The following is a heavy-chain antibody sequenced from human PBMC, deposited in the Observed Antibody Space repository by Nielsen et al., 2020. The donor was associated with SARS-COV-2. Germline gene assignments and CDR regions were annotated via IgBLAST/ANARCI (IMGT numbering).Heavy chain of an antibody. D-gene: IGHD3-3*01. V-gene: IGHV3-7*01. CDR3: ARDSGDYDFWSGYANWFDP. J-gene: IGHJ5*02. Sequence: GGSLRLSCAASGFTFSRYWMSWVRQAPGKGLEWVANIKQDGSDKYYLDSVKGRFTISRDNAKNSLYLQMNSLRDEDTAVYYCARDSGDYDFWSGYANWFDPWGQGTLVTVSS. CDR2: IKQDGSDK. CDR1: GFTFSRYW.